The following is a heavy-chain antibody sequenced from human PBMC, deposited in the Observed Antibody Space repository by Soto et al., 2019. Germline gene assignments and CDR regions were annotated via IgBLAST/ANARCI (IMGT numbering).Heavy chain of an antibody. D-gene: IGHD3-3*01. CDR2: IFWDDDK. J-gene: IGHJ4*02. Sequence: SGPTLVNPTQTLTLTCTFSGFSLSTSGVGVGWIRQPPGKALEWLALIFWDDDKRYSPSLKSRLTITKDTSKNRVVLTMTNMDPVDTATYYCAHYYDFWSGPDFDYWGQGTLVTVSS. CDR1: GFSLSTSGVG. CDR3: AHYYDFWSGPDFDY. V-gene: IGHV2-5*02.